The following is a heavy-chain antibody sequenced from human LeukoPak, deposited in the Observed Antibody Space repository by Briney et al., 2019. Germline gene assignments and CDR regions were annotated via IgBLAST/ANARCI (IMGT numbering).Heavy chain of an antibody. Sequence: SETLSLTCTVSEDSISDFYFSWVRQPAGKGLEWIGRINASGTTRFNPSFKSRVTISVDTSKNQFSLKLSSVTAADTAVYYCARAPTIFGVVIIDWGQGTLVTVSS. CDR1: EDSISDFY. D-gene: IGHD3-3*01. J-gene: IGHJ4*02. CDR3: ARAPTIFGVVIID. CDR2: INASGTT. V-gene: IGHV4-4*07.